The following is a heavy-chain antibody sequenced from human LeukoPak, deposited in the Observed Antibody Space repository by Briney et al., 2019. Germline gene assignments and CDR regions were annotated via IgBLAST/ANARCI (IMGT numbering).Heavy chain of an antibody. D-gene: IGHD1-14*01. CDR3: ARDRNHYYFDY. CDR2: ISYDGSNK. J-gene: IGHJ4*02. V-gene: IGHV3-30-3*01. CDR1: GFTFSSYA. Sequence: GGSLRLSCAASGFTFSSYAMHWVRQASGKGLEWVAVISYDGSNKYYADSVKGRFTISRDNSKNTLYLQMNSLRAEDTAVYYCARDRNHYYFDYWGQGTLVTVSS.